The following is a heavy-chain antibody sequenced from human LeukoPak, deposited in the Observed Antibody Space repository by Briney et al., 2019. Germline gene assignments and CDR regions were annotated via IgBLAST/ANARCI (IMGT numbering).Heavy chain of an antibody. Sequence: SETLSLTCTVSGGSISSYYWSWIRQPPGKGLEWIGYIYYSGSTNYNPSLKSRVTISVDTSKNQFSLKLSSVTAADTAVYYCGRWRESSSWPPGYLQHWGQGTLVTVSS. J-gene: IGHJ1*01. CDR3: GRWRESSSWPPGYLQH. CDR1: GGSISSYY. V-gene: IGHV4-59*08. D-gene: IGHD6-13*01. CDR2: IYYSGST.